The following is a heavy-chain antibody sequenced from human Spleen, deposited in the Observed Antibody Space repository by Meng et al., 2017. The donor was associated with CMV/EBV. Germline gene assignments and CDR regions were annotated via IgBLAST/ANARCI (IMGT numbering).Heavy chain of an antibody. CDR3: ARDGPNYYDSSGYYRRYFQH. CDR2: IHSGGSA. J-gene: IGHJ1*01. D-gene: IGHD3-22*01. CDR1: RGSISSSTYY. Sequence: SETLSLTCTVSRGSISSSTYYWGWIRQPPGKGLEWIGSIHSGGSAYYNPSLRSRVAISGDTSKNQFSLKLSSVTAADTAVYYCARDGPNYYDSSGYYRRYFQHWGQGTLVTVSS. V-gene: IGHV4-39*07.